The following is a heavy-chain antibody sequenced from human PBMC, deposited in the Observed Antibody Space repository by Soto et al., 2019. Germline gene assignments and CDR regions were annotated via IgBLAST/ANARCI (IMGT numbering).Heavy chain of an antibody. CDR2: IYWNDDD. Sequence: QITLKESGPPLVKPTQTLTLTCSFSGFSLTSSGVGVGWFRQPPGKALEWLGLIYWNDDDSYRASLHSRLTITKDTSKHQVVLTMTNMDPEDTATYYCAHRPGGSGFRYYFDYWGQGTLVTVSS. V-gene: IGHV2-5*01. CDR3: AHRPGGSGFRYYFDY. CDR1: GFSLTSSGVG. D-gene: IGHD6-19*01. J-gene: IGHJ4*02.